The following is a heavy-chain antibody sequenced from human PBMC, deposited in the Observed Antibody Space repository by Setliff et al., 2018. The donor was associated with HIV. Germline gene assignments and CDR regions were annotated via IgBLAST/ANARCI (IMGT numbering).Heavy chain of an antibody. D-gene: IGHD3-10*01. J-gene: IGHJ4*02. CDR1: GGSISSTSYY. CDR2: IYYSGGT. Sequence: SETLSLTCTVSGGSISSTSYYWGWIRQPPGKGLEWIGNIYYSGGTDYHPSLKSRVTISVDTSKDQFSLKLRSVTAADTAVYYCARSSYYGSGSYTDYWGQGTLVTVSS. CDR3: ARSSYYGSGSYTDY. V-gene: IGHV4-39*01.